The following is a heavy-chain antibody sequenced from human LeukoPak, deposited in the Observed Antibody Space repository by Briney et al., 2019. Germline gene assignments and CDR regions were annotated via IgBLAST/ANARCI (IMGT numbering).Heavy chain of an antibody. V-gene: IGHV1-69*05. J-gene: IGHJ4*02. CDR3: ARDSLGYDSSGYYFRGFDY. CDR2: IIPIFGTA. D-gene: IGHD3-22*01. CDR1: GGTFSSYA. Sequence: GASVKVSCKASGGTFSSYAISWVRQAPGQGLEWMGGIIPIFGTANYAQKFQGRVTITTDESTCTAYMELSSLRSEDTAVYYCARDSLGYDSSGYYFRGFDYWGQGTLVTVSS.